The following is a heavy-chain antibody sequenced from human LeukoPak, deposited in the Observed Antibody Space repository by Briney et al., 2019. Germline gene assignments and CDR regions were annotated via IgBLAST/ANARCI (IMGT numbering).Heavy chain of an antibody. D-gene: IGHD2-21*02. CDR2: INPNSGGT. CDR3: ARATYCGGDCYPPDY. CDR1: GYTFTGYY. Sequence: GASVKLSCKASGYTFTGYYMHWVRQTPGQGLEWMGWINPNSGGTNYAQKFQGRVTMTRDTSISTAYMELSRLRSDDTAVYYCARATYCGGDCYPPDYRGQGTLVTVSS. V-gene: IGHV1-2*02. J-gene: IGHJ4*02.